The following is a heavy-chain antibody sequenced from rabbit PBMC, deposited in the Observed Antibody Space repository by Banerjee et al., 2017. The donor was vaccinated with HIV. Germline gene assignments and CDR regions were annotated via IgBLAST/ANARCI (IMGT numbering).Heavy chain of an antibody. Sequence: QLKETGGGLVQPGGSLTLSCKASGFDFSSYYMSWVRQAPGKGLEWIGAIYAGEASTDYASWVNGRFTISSDNAQNTVDLQMNSLTAADTATYFCARISGWGGDLWGPGTLVTVS. CDR1: GFDFSSYY. CDR3: ARISGWGGDL. CDR2: IYAGEAST. D-gene: IGHD4-1*01. V-gene: IGHV1S7*01. J-gene: IGHJ4*01.